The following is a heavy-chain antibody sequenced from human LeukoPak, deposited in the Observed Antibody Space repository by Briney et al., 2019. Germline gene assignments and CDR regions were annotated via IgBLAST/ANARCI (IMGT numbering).Heavy chain of an antibody. CDR2: INHSGST. D-gene: IGHD3-22*01. Sequence: SETLSLTCAVYGGSFSGYYWSWIRQPPGKGLEWIGEINHSGSTNYNPSLKSRVTISVDTSKNQFSLKLSSVTAADTAVYYCARVSLNPYYDSSGYYEGRVWMGYYYYYYMDVWGKGTTVTISS. J-gene: IGHJ6*03. CDR3: ARVSLNPYYDSSGYYEGRVWMGYYYYYYMDV. V-gene: IGHV4-34*01. CDR1: GGSFSGYY.